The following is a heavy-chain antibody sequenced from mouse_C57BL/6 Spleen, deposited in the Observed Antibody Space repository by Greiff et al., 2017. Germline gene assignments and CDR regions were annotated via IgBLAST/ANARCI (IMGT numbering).Heavy chain of an antibody. CDR2: IDPEDGET. CDR1: GFNIKDYY. V-gene: IGHV14-2*01. CDR3: ARSDYDYDGGTYYFDY. D-gene: IGHD2-4*01. Sequence: LKESGAELVKPGASVKLSCTASGFNIKDYYMHWVKQRTEQGLEWIGRIDPEDGETKYAPNFQGKATITADTSSNTAYLQLSSLTSEDTAVYYCARSDYDYDGGTYYFDYWAQGTTLPVSS. J-gene: IGHJ2*01.